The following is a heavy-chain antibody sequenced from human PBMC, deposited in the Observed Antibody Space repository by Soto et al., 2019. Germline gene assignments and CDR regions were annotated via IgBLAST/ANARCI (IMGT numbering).Heavy chain of an antibody. Sequence: ASVKVSCKASGYTFTSYGISWVRQAPGQGLEWMGWISAYSGNTNYAQNLQGRVTMTTDTSTSTAYMELRSLRSDDTAVYYCARSIVVVTALDYWGQGTLVTVSS. CDR1: GYTFTSYG. J-gene: IGHJ4*02. CDR3: ARSIVVVTALDY. V-gene: IGHV1-18*01. CDR2: ISAYSGNT. D-gene: IGHD2-21*02.